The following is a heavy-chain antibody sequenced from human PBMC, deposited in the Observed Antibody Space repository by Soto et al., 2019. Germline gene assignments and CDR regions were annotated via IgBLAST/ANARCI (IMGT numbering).Heavy chain of an antibody. CDR3: AKSITIFENFDY. D-gene: IGHD3-3*01. J-gene: IGHJ4*02. CDR1: GFTCSSYG. CDR2: ISYDGSNK. V-gene: IGHV3-30*18. Sequence: GGSLRLSCAASGFTCSSYGMHWVRQAPGKGLEWVAVISYDGSNKYYADSVKGRFTISRDNSKNTLYLQMNSLRAEDTAVYYCAKSITIFENFDYWGQGTLVTSPQ.